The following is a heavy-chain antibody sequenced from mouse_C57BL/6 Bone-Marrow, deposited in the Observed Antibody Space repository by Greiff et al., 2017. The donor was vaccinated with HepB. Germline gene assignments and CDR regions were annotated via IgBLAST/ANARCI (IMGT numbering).Heavy chain of an antibody. Sequence: VQLQQSGPGLVKPSQSLSLTCSVTGYSITSGYYWNWIRQFPGNKLEWMGYISYDGSNNYNPSLKNRISITRDTSKNQFFLKLNSVTTEDTATYYCARLLLLWGQGTTLTVSS. CDR1: GYSITSGYY. CDR2: ISYDGSN. D-gene: IGHD1-1*01. V-gene: IGHV3-6*01. J-gene: IGHJ2*01. CDR3: ARLLLL.